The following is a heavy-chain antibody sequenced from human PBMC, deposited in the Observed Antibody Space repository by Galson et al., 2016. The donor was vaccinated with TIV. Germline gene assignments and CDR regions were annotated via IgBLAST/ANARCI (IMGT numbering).Heavy chain of an antibody. V-gene: IGHV4-38-2*01. Sequence: ETLSLTCAVSGYSISSGYYWGWVRQPPGKGLEWLGNICHTETTYYNPSLESRVSISVYTSQNQFSLRLSSVTAADTAVYYCVRIGMLRESCSCYACLGIFDTWGQGILVTVSS. CDR2: ICHTETT. J-gene: IGHJ5*02. CDR3: VRIGMLRESCSCYACLGIFDT. CDR1: GYSISSGYY. D-gene: IGHD3-22*01.